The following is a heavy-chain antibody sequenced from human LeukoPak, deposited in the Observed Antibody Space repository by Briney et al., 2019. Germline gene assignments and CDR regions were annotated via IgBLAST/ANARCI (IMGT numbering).Heavy chain of an antibody. V-gene: IGHV4-34*01. J-gene: IGHJ5*02. CDR3: ARGFIAVAAPGWFDP. Sequence: SETLSLTCAVYGGSFSGYYWSWIRQPPGKGLEWIGEINHSESTNYNPSLKSRVTISVDTSKNQFSLKLSSVTAADTAVYYCARGFIAVAAPGWFDPWGQGTLVTVSS. CDR1: GGSFSGYY. CDR2: INHSEST. D-gene: IGHD6-19*01.